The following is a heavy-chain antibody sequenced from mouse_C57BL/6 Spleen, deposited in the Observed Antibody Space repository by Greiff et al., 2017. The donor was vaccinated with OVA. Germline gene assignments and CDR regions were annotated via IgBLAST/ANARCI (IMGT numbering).Heavy chain of an antibody. Sequence: VQLQESGPGLVQPSQSLSITCTVSGFSLTSYGVHWVRQSPGTGLEWLGVIWSGGSTDYNAAFISRLSISKDNSKSKVFFKMNSQQADDTAIYYCARNKEDGYYLDAMDYWGQGTSVTVSS. V-gene: IGHV2-2*01. CDR1: GFSLTSYG. J-gene: IGHJ4*01. CDR3: ARNKEDGYYLDAMDY. CDR2: IWSGGST. D-gene: IGHD2-3*01.